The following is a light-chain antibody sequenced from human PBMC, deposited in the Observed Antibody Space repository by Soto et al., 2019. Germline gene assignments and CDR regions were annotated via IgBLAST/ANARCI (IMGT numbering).Light chain of an antibody. CDR3: QQYGSSLFT. V-gene: IGKV3-20*01. CDR1: QSVSSSY. Sequence: EIVFTQSPGTLSLSPGERATLSCRASQSVSSSYLAWYQQKPGQAPRLLIYGASSRATGIPDRFSGGGSGTDFTLTISKLEPEDFAVYYCQQYGSSLFTFGPGTKVDIK. J-gene: IGKJ3*01. CDR2: GAS.